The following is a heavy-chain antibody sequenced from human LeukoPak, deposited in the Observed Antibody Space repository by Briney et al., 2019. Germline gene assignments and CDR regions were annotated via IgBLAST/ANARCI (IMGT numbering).Heavy chain of an antibody. J-gene: IGHJ4*02. CDR2: FHNVGST. CDR1: GCSTTNGIYY. D-gene: IGHD6-19*01. V-gene: IGHV4-39*01. CDR3: ARHAEYNSGWHFYLDH. Sequence: PSETLSLTCIVSGCSTTNGIYYWAWIRQSQGKGLEWIGSFHNVGSTYYYLSLRSRVNMSIDTSKNQFSLRLNSVTAADTAVYYCARHAEYNSGWHFYLDHWGQGILVTVSS.